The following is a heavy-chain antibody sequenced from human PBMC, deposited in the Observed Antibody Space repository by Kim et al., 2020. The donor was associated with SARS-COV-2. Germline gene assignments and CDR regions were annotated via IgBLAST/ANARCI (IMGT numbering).Heavy chain of an antibody. Sequence: SETLSLTCAVYGGSFSGYYWSWIRQPPGKGLEWIGEINHSGSTNYNPSLKSRVTISVDTSKNQFSLKLSSVTAADTAVYYCARGSRATITPYYYGMDVWG. CDR1: GGSFSGYY. CDR2: INHSGST. J-gene: IGHJ6*01. D-gene: IGHD5-12*01. CDR3: ARGSRATITPYYYGMDV. V-gene: IGHV4-34*01.